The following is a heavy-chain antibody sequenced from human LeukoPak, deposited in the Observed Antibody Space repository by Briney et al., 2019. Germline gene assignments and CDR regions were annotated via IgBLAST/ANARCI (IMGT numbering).Heavy chain of an antibody. Sequence: SETLSLTSTVSVGSISSNYWSCVRHPPGKGVECIGYIYFSGSTNFNPSLKSRVTISVDTSKNQFSLKLSSVTAADTAVYYCARPNIRYCSGGACSNDGSDYWGQGTLVSVSS. J-gene: IGHJ4*02. D-gene: IGHD2-15*01. CDR1: VGSISSNY. CDR3: ARPNIRYCSGGACSNDGSDY. V-gene: IGHV4-59*12. CDR2: IYFSGST.